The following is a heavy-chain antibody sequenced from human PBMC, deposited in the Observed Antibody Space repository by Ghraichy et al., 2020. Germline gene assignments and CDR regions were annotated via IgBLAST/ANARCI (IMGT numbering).Heavy chain of an antibody. D-gene: IGHD1-26*01. Sequence: SVKVSCKASGFTFTSSAMQWVRQARGQRLEWIGWIVVGSGNTNYAQKFQERVTITRDMSTSTAYMELSSLRSEDTAVYYCAAVPYRAHIVGAIDTRGLYMDVWGKGTTVTVSS. V-gene: IGHV1-58*02. CDR2: IVVGSGNT. CDR3: AAVPYRAHIVGAIDTRGLYMDV. CDR1: GFTFTSSA. J-gene: IGHJ6*03.